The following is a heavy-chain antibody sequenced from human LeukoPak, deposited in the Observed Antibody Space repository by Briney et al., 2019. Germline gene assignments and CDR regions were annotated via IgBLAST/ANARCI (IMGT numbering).Heavy chain of an antibody. V-gene: IGHV3-23*01. CDR3: AKDPQPAPMGAYFDF. D-gene: IGHD2-2*01. Sequence: GGSLRLSCAASGFTFTTCAMNWVRQAPGKGLEWVSTIGETGGVTYYADSVKGRFTISRDNSKNTLYLQMNSLRAGDTAVYYCAKDPQPAPMGAYFDFWGQGTLVTVSS. J-gene: IGHJ4*02. CDR1: GFTFTTCA. CDR2: IGETGGVT.